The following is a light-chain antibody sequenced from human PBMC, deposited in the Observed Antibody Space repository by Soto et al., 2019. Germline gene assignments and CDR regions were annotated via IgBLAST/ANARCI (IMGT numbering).Light chain of an antibody. CDR3: SSYTSSSTLVV. CDR1: SSDVGGYNY. CDR2: DVS. Sequence: QSALTQPASVSGSPGQSITISCTETSSDVGGYNYVSWYQQHPGKAPKLMIYDVSNRPSGVSNRFSGSKSGNTASLTISRLPAEDEADYYCSSYTSSSTLVVFGGGTKLTVL. J-gene: IGLJ2*01. V-gene: IGLV2-14*01.